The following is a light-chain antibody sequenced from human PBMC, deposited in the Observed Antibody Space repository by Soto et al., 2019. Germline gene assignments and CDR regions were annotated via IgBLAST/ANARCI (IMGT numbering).Light chain of an antibody. V-gene: IGLV1-40*01. CDR1: SSNIGAGYD. CDR3: QSYDSSRSGVV. Sequence: QSVLTQPPSVSGAPGQWVTISCTGSSSNIGAGYDVHWYQQLPGTAPKLLIYGNSNRPSGVPDRFSGSKSGTSASLAITGRQDEDEAGDYCQSYDSSRSGVVFGGGTKVTVL. J-gene: IGLJ2*01. CDR2: GNS.